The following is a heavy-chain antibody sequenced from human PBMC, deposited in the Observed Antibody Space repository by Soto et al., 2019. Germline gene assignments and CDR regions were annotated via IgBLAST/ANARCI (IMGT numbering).Heavy chain of an antibody. CDR3: ARDLPTMDV. CDR2: IRAYNGHT. J-gene: IGHJ6*02. CDR1: GYTFTSYG. Sequence: QVQLVQSGAEVKKPGASVKVSCKASGYTFTSYGISWVRQAPGQGLEWMGWIRAYNGHTTYAQQAQGTVTMTTATSTSTAYMELRSLRSDDTSVYYCARDLPTMDVWCQGTTVTVSS. V-gene: IGHV1-18*01.